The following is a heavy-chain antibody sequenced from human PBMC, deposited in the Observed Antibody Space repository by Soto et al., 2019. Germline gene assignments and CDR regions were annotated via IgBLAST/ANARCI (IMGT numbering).Heavy chain of an antibody. CDR1: GFGFSNYA. CDR2: ISAGGSNT. CDR3: AKEYSTSFDY. D-gene: IGHD6-6*01. J-gene: IGHJ4*02. V-gene: IGHV3-23*01. Sequence: GGSLRLSCAASGFGFSNYAMNWVRQAPGKGLEWVSAISAGGSNTNYADSVKGRFTISSDNSKNTLYLQMNGLRADDTAVYYCAKEYSTSFDYWGQGTPVTVSS.